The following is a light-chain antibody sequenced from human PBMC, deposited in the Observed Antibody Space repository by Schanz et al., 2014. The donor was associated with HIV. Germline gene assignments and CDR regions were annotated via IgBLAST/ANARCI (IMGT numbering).Light chain of an antibody. V-gene: IGKV3-20*01. CDR3: QQYGSSPLT. Sequence: VLTQSPATLSLSPGDRATLSCRASQRSNYIAWYQQKRGQPPRLLIFDASNRASGIPARFSGSGSGTDFTLTISRVEPEDFAVYYCQQYGSSPLTFGGGTKLEIK. J-gene: IGKJ4*01. CDR2: DAS. CDR1: QRSNY.